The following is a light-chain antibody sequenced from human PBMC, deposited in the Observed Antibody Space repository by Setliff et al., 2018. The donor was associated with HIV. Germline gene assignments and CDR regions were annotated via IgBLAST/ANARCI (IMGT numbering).Light chain of an antibody. CDR1: NSDVGSYNF. Sequence: QSALTQPASVSGSPGQSTTISCTGTNSDVGSYNFVSWYQLHPGKAPKLMIYEVNNRPSGVSNRFSGSKSGNTASLTISGLQAEDEADYYCCSYAGDTAFYVFGIGTKVTVL. CDR2: EVN. CDR3: CSYAGDTAFYV. J-gene: IGLJ1*01. V-gene: IGLV2-23*02.